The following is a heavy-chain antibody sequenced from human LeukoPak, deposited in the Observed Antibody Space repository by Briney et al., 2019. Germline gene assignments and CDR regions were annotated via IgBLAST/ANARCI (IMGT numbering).Heavy chain of an antibody. CDR3: ARDRGYCSSTSCPPRKNWFDP. CDR1: GYTFTGYY. D-gene: IGHD2-2*01. Sequence: ASVKVSCKAPGYTFTGYYMHWVRQAPGQGLEWMGWINPNSGGTNYAQKFQGRVTMTRDTSISTAYMELSRLRSHDTAVYYCARDRGYCSSTSCPPRKNWFDPWGQGTLVTVSS. CDR2: INPNSGGT. V-gene: IGHV1-2*02. J-gene: IGHJ5*02.